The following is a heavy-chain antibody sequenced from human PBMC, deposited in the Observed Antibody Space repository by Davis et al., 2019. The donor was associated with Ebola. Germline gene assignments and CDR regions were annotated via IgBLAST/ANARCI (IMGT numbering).Heavy chain of an antibody. CDR3: AKTYCSRASCSWEHHYYYYYMDV. V-gene: IGHV3-7*03. D-gene: IGHD2-2*01. Sequence: PGGSLRLSCVVSGFTFSRSWMSWVRQVPGKGLELVANIKPDGSAEYYVDSVKGRFTISRDNSKNTLYLQMNSLRAEDTAIYYCAKTYCSRASCSWEHHYYYYYMDVWGKGTTVTVSS. J-gene: IGHJ6*03. CDR1: GFTFSRSW. CDR2: IKPDGSAE.